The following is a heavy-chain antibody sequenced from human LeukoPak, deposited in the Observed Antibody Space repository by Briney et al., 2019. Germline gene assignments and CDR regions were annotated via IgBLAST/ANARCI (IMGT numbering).Heavy chain of an antibody. CDR2: ISSSSANI. D-gene: IGHD5-18*01. Sequence: GGSLRLSCAASGFTFDTYDMDWVRQAPGKGLEWGSYISSSSANIHYADSVKGRFTISRDNAKNSLYLQMNSLRAEDTAVYYCASVGAFSAINYWGQGTLVTVSS. V-gene: IGHV3-21*06. J-gene: IGHJ4*02. CDR1: GFTFDTYD. CDR3: ASVGAFSAINY.